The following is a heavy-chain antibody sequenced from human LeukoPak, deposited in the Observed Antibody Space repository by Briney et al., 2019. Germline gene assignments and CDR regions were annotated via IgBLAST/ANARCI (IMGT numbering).Heavy chain of an antibody. CDR2: IYYRVTT. Sequence: SETLSLTCTVSGGSISHYYWSWIRQSPVKGLEGIGYIYYRVTTNYNPSLKSRGTISVDTSRNQFSLQLRSVTAADTAVYYCAREDPQTTVPEGMDVWGQGTTVIVSS. CDR1: GGSISHYY. V-gene: IGHV4-59*01. J-gene: IGHJ6*02. D-gene: IGHD4-17*01. CDR3: AREDPQTTVPEGMDV.